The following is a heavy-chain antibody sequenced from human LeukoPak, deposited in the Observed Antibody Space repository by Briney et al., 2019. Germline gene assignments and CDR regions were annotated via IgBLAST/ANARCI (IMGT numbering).Heavy chain of an antibody. D-gene: IGHD3-22*01. J-gene: IGHJ4*02. Sequence: GGSLRLSCAASGFTFSSYSMNWVRQASGKGLEWVSSISSSSSYIYYADSVKGRFTISRDNAKNSLYLQMNSLRAEDTAVYYCARVHGDSSGYRYIDYWGQGTLVTVSS. CDR1: GFTFSSYS. CDR2: ISSSSSYI. V-gene: IGHV3-21*01. CDR3: ARVHGDSSGYRYIDY.